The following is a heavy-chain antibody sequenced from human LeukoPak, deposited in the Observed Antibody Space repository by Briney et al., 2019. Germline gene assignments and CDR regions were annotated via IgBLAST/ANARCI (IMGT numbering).Heavy chain of an antibody. CDR3: ARAGESSIAARPHDY. CDR1: GGSIRSYY. D-gene: IGHD6-6*01. CDR2: VYYSGST. Sequence: SETLSLTCTVFGGSIRSYYWSWIRQPPGKGLEWIGYVYYSGSTNYNPSLESRVTISVDTSKNQFSLKLSSVTAADTAVYYCARAGESSIAARPHDYWGQGTLVTVSS. J-gene: IGHJ4*02. V-gene: IGHV4-59*01.